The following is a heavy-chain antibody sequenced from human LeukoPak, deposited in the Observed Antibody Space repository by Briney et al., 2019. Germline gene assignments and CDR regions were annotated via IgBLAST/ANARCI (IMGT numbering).Heavy chain of an antibody. Sequence: PSETLSLTCAVYGGSFSGYYWSWIRQPPGKGLEWIGEINHSGSTNYNPSLKSRVTIPVDTSKNQFSLKLSSVTAADTAVYYCARGHPPRLRSSSSHMDVWGKGTTVTVSS. D-gene: IGHD6-6*01. V-gene: IGHV4-34*01. CDR3: ARGHPPRLRSSSSHMDV. CDR1: GGSFSGYY. J-gene: IGHJ6*03. CDR2: INHSGST.